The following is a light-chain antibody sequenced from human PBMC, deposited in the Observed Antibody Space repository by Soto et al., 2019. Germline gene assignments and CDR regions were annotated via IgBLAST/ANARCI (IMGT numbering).Light chain of an antibody. Sequence: QSVLTQPASVSGSPGQSITISCTGTSSDVGSYNLVSWYQQHPGKAPKLMIYEGSKRPSGVSNRFSGSKSGNTASLTISGLQAEDEADYYCCSYAGSSNAVFGGGTKLTVL. CDR1: SSDVGSYNL. V-gene: IGLV2-23*01. CDR2: EGS. CDR3: CSYAGSSNAV. J-gene: IGLJ2*01.